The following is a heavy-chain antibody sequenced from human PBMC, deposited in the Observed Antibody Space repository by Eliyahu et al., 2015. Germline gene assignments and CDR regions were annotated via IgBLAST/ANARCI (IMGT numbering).Heavy chain of an antibody. V-gene: IGHV3-48*03. CDR2: IGSSGSST. D-gene: IGHD1-14*01. J-gene: IGHJ4*02. CDR3: ARRGPPDFDY. Sequence: EVQLVESGGGLVQPGGSLRLXCAAXGFTFSGYDMKWVRQAPGKGLEWLSCIGSSGSSTTYADSVKGRFTISRDNAKNSLFLQMNSLGVEDTAVYYCARRGPPDFDYWGQGTLVTVSS. CDR1: GFTFSGYD.